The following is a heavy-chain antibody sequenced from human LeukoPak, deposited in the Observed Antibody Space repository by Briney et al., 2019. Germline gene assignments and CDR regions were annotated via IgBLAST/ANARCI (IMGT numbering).Heavy chain of an antibody. CDR1: GFTFSSYG. CDR3: ARASGGSSVFDY. D-gene: IGHD1-26*01. V-gene: IGHV3-30*03. J-gene: IGHJ4*02. Sequence: GRSLRLSCAASGFTFSSYGMHWVRQAPGKGLEWVAVISYDGSNKYYADSVKGRFTISRDNSKNTLYLQMNSLRAEDTAVYYCARASGGSSVFDYWGQGTRVTVSS. CDR2: ISYDGSNK.